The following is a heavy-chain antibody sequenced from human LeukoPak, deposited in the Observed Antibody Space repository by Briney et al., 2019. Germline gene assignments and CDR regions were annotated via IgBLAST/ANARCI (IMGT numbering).Heavy chain of an antibody. D-gene: IGHD4-17*01. Sequence: PGGSLRLSCAASGFTFNTYGMHWVRQAPGKGLEWVAFIRYDGSIKYYADSVKGRFTISRDNSKKTLNLQMKSLRVEDTAVFYCAQDLLKFGDSLNWFDPWGQGTLVTVSS. CDR3: AQDLLKFGDSLNWFDP. CDR2: IRYDGSIK. V-gene: IGHV3-30*02. J-gene: IGHJ5*02. CDR1: GFTFNTYG.